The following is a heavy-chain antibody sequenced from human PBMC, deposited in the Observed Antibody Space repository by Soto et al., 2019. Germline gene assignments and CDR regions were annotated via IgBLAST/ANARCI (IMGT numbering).Heavy chain of an antibody. D-gene: IGHD6-19*01. Sequence: GESLKISCKGSGYSFTSYWICWVRQMPGKGLEWMGIIYPGDSDTRYSPSVQGQVTISADKSNSTACLQWSSLKASDTAMYYCARHHYSSGSHGGMYVWGKGTTVTVSS. CDR2: IYPGDSDT. J-gene: IGHJ6*04. CDR1: GYSFTSYW. V-gene: IGHV5-51*01. CDR3: ARHHYSSGSHGGMYV.